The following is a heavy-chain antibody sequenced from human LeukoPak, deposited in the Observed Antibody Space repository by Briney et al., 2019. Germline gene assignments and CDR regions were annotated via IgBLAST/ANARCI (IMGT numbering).Heavy chain of an antibody. Sequence: PSETLSLTCAVYGGSFSGYYWSWIRQPPGKGLEWIGEINHSGSTNYNPSLKSRVTISVDTSKNQFSLKLSSVTAADTAVYYCARSRGYCSSTSCPNWFDPWGQGTLVTVSS. CDR2: INHSGST. D-gene: IGHD2-2*01. J-gene: IGHJ5*02. V-gene: IGHV4-34*01. CDR1: GGSFSGYY. CDR3: ARSRGYCSSTSCPNWFDP.